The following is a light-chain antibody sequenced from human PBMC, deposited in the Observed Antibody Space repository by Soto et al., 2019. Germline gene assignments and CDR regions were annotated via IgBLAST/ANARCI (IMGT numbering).Light chain of an antibody. CDR2: SDD. V-gene: IGLV1-44*01. Sequence: QSVLTQPPSASGPPGQRVTISCSGSTSNVGSNVVNWYQRFPGSAPKLLIYSDDLRPSWVPDRFSASKSGTSASLAISGLQFEDEADYYCASWDDILYGQVFGGGT. CDR1: TSNVGSNV. J-gene: IGLJ3*02. CDR3: ASWDDILYGQV.